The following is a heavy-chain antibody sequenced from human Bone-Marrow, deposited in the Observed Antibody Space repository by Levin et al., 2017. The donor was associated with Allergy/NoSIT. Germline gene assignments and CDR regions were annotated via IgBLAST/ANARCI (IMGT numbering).Heavy chain of an antibody. CDR2: IIPILGIA. CDR1: GGTFSSYT. D-gene: IGHD3-22*01. Sequence: ASVKVSCKASGGTFSSYTISWVRQAPGQGLEWMGRIIPILGIANYAQKFQGRVTITADKSTSTAYMELSSLRSEDTAVYYCARDPTMIVGRRVEGHFDYWGQGTLVTVSS. V-gene: IGHV1-69*04. J-gene: IGHJ4*02. CDR3: ARDPTMIVGRRVEGHFDY.